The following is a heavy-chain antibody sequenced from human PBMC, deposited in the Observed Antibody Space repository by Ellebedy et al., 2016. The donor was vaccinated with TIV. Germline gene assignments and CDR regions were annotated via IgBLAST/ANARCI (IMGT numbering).Heavy chain of an antibody. Sequence: GESLKISCVGSGFSFSSYATAWVRQTPGKGLEWVSGIYSGGGTTYYADSVKGRFTISRDNSKNTMYFQRNSLRAEDTAIYYCAKKQVGGNGRRVFDLWGQGTMVTVSS. V-gene: IGHV3-23*01. CDR1: GFSFSSYA. J-gene: IGHJ3*01. D-gene: IGHD3-16*01. CDR3: AKKQVGGNGRRVFDL. CDR2: IYSGGGTT.